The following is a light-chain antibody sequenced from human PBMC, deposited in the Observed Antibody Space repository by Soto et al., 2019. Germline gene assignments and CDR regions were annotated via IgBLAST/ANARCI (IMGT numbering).Light chain of an antibody. CDR2: LGS. V-gene: IGKV2-28*01. J-gene: IGKJ1*01. Sequence: IVMTQSPLSLPVTPGEPASISCRSSQSLLNSDGNNYLDWYLQKPGQSPQLLIHLGSNRASGVPDRFSGSGSGTDFTLKISRVEAEDVGVYYCMQALETPVAFGQGTKVDIK. CDR1: QSLLNSDGNNY. CDR3: MQALETPVA.